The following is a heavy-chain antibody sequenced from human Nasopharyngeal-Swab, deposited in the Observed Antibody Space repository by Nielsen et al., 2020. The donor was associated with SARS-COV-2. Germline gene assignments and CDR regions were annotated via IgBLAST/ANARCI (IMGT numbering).Heavy chain of an antibody. D-gene: IGHD6-13*01. Sequence: SETLSLTCTVSGGSISSSSYYWGWIRQPPGKGLEWIGSIYYSGSTYYNPSLKSRVTISVDTSENQFSLKLSSVTAADTAVYYCVGSSWYGDYYYYYGMDVWGQGTTVTVSS. J-gene: IGHJ6*02. CDR1: GGSISSSSYY. CDR3: VGSSWYGDYYYYYGMDV. V-gene: IGHV4-39*07. CDR2: IYYSGST.